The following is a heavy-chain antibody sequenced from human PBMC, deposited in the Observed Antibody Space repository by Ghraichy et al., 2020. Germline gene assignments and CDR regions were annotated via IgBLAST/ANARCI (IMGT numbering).Heavy chain of an antibody. CDR1: GYSFTSSY. CDR3: AGVPRSIAAEE. D-gene: IGHD6-6*01. J-gene: IGHJ4*02. V-gene: IGHV1-46*01. Sequence: ASVKVSCKPSGYSFTSSYIHWVRQVPGQGLEWMGIIDPRADSTIYAQKFQGRLTVTRDVSTSTVYMELNSLRSEDTAVYYCAGVPRSIAAEEWGQGTLVTVSS. CDR2: IDPRADST.